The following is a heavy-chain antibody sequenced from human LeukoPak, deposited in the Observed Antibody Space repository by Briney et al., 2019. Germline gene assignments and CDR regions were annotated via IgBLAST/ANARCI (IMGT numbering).Heavy chain of an antibody. CDR1: GFTFSSYA. Sequence: PGRSLRLSCAASGFTFSSYAMHWVRQAPGKGLEWVAVISYDGSNKYYADSVKGRFTISRDNSKNTLYLQMNSLRAEDTAVYYCAREFLEGYFAWLLSGFDYWGQGTLVTVSS. CDR2: ISYDGSNK. J-gene: IGHJ4*02. V-gene: IGHV3-30-3*01. CDR3: AREFLEGYFAWLLSGFDY. D-gene: IGHD3-9*01.